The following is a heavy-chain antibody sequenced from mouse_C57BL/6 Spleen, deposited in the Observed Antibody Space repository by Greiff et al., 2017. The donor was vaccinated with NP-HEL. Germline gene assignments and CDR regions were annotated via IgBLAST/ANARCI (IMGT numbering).Heavy chain of an antibody. V-gene: IGHV1-26*01. Sequence: EVQLQQSGPELVKPGASVKISCKASGYTFTDYYMNWVKQSHGKSLEWIGDINPNNGGTSYNQKFKGKATLTVDKSSSTAYMELRSLTSEDSAVYYCARSGGLLPGDYWGQGTTLTVSS. D-gene: IGHD1-1*01. J-gene: IGHJ2*01. CDR2: INPNNGGT. CDR3: ARSGGLLPGDY. CDR1: GYTFTDYY.